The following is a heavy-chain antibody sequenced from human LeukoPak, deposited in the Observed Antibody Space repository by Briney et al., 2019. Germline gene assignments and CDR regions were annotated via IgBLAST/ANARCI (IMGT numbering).Heavy chain of an antibody. V-gene: IGHV1-2*02. Sequence: SVKVSCKASGYTFTGYYMHWVRQAPGQGLEWMGWINPNSGGTNYPQKFQGRVTMTRDTSIGTACMELSRLRSDDTAVYCCARGPNRYYYYMDVCGKGTTVTISS. CDR2: INPNSGGT. CDR3: ARGPNRYYYYMDV. D-gene: IGHD2/OR15-2a*01. J-gene: IGHJ6*03. CDR1: GYTFTGYY.